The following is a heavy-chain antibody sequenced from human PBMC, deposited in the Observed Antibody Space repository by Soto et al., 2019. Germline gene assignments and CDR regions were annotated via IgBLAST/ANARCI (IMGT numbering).Heavy chain of an antibody. CDR1: GGTFSSYA. D-gene: IGHD1-26*01. J-gene: IGHJ4*02. Sequence: GASVKVSCKASGGTFSSYAISWVRQAPGQGLEWMGGIIPIFGTANYAQKFQGRVTITADESTSTAYMELSSLRSEDTAVYYCAREARGSYYVGGALDYWGQGTLVTVSS. CDR3: AREARGSYYVGGALDY. CDR2: IIPIFGTA. V-gene: IGHV1-69*13.